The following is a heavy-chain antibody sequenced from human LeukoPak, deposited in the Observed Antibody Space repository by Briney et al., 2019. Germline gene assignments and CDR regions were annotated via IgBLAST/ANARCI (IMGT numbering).Heavy chain of an antibody. V-gene: IGHV3-30*03. Sequence: GGSLRLSCAASGFTLSSYGMHWVRQAPGKGLEWVAVISYDGSNKYYADSVKGRFTISRDNSKNTLYLQMNSLRAEDTAVYYCARDRSTYYYEGFQVGAFDIWGQGTMVTVSS. CDR3: ARDRSTYYYEGFQVGAFDI. D-gene: IGHD3-22*01. J-gene: IGHJ3*02. CDR1: GFTLSSYG. CDR2: ISYDGSNK.